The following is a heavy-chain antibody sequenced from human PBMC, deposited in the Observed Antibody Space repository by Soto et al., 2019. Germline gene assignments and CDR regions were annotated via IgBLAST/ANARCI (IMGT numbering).Heavy chain of an antibody. Sequence: QVQLVQSGTEVKKPGSSVKVSCTASGGTFSTLAVSWVRQAPGQGLEWMGGIIPIFGRPVYAQKFQGRVTITADESTSIVSMELSSLSSEDTAVYYCARAPYEDYAVPEPNYFDSWGQGTLVTVSS. J-gene: IGHJ4*02. V-gene: IGHV1-69*01. CDR1: GGTFSTLA. CDR3: ARAPYEDYAVPEPNYFDS. CDR2: IIPIFGRP. D-gene: IGHD4-17*01.